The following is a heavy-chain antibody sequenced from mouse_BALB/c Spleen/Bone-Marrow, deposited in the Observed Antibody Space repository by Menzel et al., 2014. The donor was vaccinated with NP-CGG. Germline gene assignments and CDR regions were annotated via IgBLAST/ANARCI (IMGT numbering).Heavy chain of an antibody. CDR1: GYTFTSYD. V-gene: IGHV1S56*01. D-gene: IGHD3-2*01. J-gene: IGHJ3*01. Sequence: QVQLKESGPELVRPGALVKISCKASGYTFTSYDIIWVKQRPGQGLEWIGWIYPGDGSTKYNEKFKGKATLTADKSSSTAYMQLSSLTSENSAVYFCARSGDSSGYGFAYWGQGTLVTVSA. CDR3: ARSGDSSGYGFAY. CDR2: IYPGDGST.